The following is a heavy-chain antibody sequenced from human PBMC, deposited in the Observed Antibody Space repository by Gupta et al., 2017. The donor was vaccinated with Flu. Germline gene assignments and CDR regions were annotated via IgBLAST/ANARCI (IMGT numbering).Heavy chain of an antibody. CDR1: GYSISSGYY. CDR2: IYHSGST. D-gene: IGHD1-26*01. J-gene: IGHJ4*02. Sequence: QVQLQESGPGLVKPSETLSLTCAVSGYSISSGYYWGWIRQPPGKGLEWIGSIYHSGSTYYNPSLKSRVTISVDTSKNQFSLKLSSVTAADTAVYYCARYLVGATSPEGYWGQGTLVTVSS. CDR3: ARYLVGATSPEGY. V-gene: IGHV4-38-2*01.